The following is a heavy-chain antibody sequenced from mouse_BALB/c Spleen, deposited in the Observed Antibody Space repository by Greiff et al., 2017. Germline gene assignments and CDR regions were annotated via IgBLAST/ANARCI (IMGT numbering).Heavy chain of an antibody. Sequence: EVQVVESGGGLVKPGGSLKLSCAASGFTFSSYDMSWVRQTPEKRLEWVASISSGGSTYYPDSVKGRFTISRDNARNILYLQMSSLRSEDTAMYYCERVDDGYYVRAMDYWGQGTSVTVSS. J-gene: IGHJ4*01. CDR2: ISSGGST. V-gene: IGHV5-6-5*01. D-gene: IGHD2-3*01. CDR3: ERVDDGYYVRAMDY. CDR1: GFTFSSYD.